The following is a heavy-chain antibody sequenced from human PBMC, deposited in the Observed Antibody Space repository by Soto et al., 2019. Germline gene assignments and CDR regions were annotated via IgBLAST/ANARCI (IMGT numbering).Heavy chain of an antibody. CDR3: AHNSLGSYGPYYYYGMDV. D-gene: IGHD5-18*01. J-gene: IGHJ6*02. Sequence: SGPTLVKPTQTLTLTCTFSGFSLSTSGVGVGWIRQPPGKALEWLALIYWNDDKRYSPSLKSRLTITKDTSKNQVVLTMTNMDPVDTATYYCAHNSLGSYGPYYYYGMDVWGQGTTVTVSS. CDR2: IYWNDDK. CDR1: GFSLSTSGVG. V-gene: IGHV2-5*01.